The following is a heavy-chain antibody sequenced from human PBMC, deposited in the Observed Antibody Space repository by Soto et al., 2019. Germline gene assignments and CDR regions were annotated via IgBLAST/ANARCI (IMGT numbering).Heavy chain of an antibody. V-gene: IGHV3-30-3*02. J-gene: IGHJ4*02. CDR2: ISNDGNNT. Sequence: QVQPVESGGGVVQPGRSLRLSCVVSGFTFRSYAMHWVRQAPGKGLEWVAVISNDGNNTYHADSVKGRFTISRDNSKNTMYLHMDSLRAEDTALYYCSRFVGYGGSEYYFDNWGQGIKVIVST. CDR1: GFTFRSYA. CDR3: SRFVGYGGSEYYFDN. D-gene: IGHD5-12*01.